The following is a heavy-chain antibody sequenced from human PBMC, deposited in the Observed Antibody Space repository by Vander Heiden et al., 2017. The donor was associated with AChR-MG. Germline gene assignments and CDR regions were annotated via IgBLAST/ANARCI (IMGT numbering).Heavy chain of an antibody. Sequence: QVELVESGGCVVQPGRSLRLSCAAAGFTVSMSGLHRVRQAQGKGRVWVAVRSYEGSNKYYADSVKGRFTISRDNSKNTLYLQMNSLRAEDTAVYYCAKEGVEVWFGELLSFPDYMDVWGKGTTVTVSS. CDR3: AKEGVEVWFGELLSFPDYMDV. D-gene: IGHD3-10*01. J-gene: IGHJ6*03. V-gene: IGHV3-30*18. CDR1: GFTVSMSG. CDR2: RSYEGSNK.